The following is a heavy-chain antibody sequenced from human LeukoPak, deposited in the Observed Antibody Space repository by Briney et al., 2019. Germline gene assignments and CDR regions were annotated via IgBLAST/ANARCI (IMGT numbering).Heavy chain of an antibody. CDR2: ISTSNGDT. V-gene: IGHV1-18*01. CDR1: CYTLFTYC. D-gene: IGHD3-3*01. J-gene: IGHJ4*02. Sequence: ASGKGFCKASCYTLFTYCISWVGTAPGQGLEWMGWISTSNGDTKYAQKLQGRVTMTRDTSISTAYMELSRLRSDDTAVYYCARGGSWSGYYDRWGFDYWGQGTLVTVSS. CDR3: ARGGSWSGYYDRWGFDY.